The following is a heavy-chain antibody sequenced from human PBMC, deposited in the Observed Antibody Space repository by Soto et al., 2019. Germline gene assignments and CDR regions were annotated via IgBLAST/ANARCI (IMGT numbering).Heavy chain of an antibody. D-gene: IGHD1-1*01. V-gene: IGHV3-64*04. CDR3: AKLIGNLASPLDY. Sequence: PGGSLRLSCSASGFTFSSYAMHWVRQAPGKGLEYVSAISSNGGSTYYADSVKGRFTISRDNSKNTLYLQMNSLRAEDTAVYYCAKLIGNLASPLDYWGQGTLVTVSS. J-gene: IGHJ4*02. CDR2: ISSNGGST. CDR1: GFTFSSYA.